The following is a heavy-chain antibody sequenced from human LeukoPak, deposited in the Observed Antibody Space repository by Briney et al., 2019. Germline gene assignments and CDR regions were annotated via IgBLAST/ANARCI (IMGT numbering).Heavy chain of an antibody. Sequence: GGSLRLSCAASGFTFSSYGMHWVRQAPGKGLEWVAVIWYDGSNKYYADSVKGRFSISRDNSKNTLYLQMNSLRAEDTAVYYCARDYDILTGYYPSYGMDVWGQGTTVTVSS. V-gene: IGHV3-33*01. D-gene: IGHD3-9*01. CDR3: ARDYDILTGYYPSYGMDV. CDR2: IWYDGSNK. CDR1: GFTFSSYG. J-gene: IGHJ6*02.